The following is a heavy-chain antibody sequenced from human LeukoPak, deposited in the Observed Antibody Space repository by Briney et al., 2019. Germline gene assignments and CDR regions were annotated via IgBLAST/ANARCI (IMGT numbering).Heavy chain of an antibody. D-gene: IGHD3-22*01. J-gene: IGHJ4*02. CDR1: GNTFTSYG. CDR3: ATLSDYYDSSGYYFGY. V-gene: IGHV1-18*01. Sequence: GASVKVSCKASGNTFTSYGISWVRQAPGQGLEWMGWISAYNGNTNYAQKLQGRVTMTTDTSTSTAYMELRSLRSDDTAVYYCATLSDYYDSSGYYFGYWGQGTLVTVSS. CDR2: ISAYNGNT.